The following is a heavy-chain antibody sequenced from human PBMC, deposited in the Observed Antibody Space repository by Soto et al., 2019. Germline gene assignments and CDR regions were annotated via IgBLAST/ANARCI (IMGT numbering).Heavy chain of an antibody. CDR1: GFTFDDYA. CDR2: ISWNSGSI. V-gene: IGHV3-9*01. CDR3: AKDRGGYSSNFVDV. J-gene: IGHJ6*04. Sequence: PGGSLRLSCAASGFTFDDYAMHWVRQAPGKGLEWVSGISWNSGSIGYADSVKGRFTISRDNAKNSLYLQMNSLRAEDTALYYCAKDRGGYSSNFVDVWGKGTTVTVSS. D-gene: IGHD3-22*01.